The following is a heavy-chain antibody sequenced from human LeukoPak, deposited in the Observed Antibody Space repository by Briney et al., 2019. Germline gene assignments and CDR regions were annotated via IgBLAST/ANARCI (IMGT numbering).Heavy chain of an antibody. D-gene: IGHD5-24*01. V-gene: IGHV3-30*18. Sequence: PGGSLRLSCAVSGFTFSSYGMHWVRQAPGKGLEWVAVISYDGSNKYYADSVKGRFTISRDNSKNTLYLQMNSLRAEDTAVYYCAKAGRGGYNHFDYWGQGTLVTVSS. J-gene: IGHJ4*02. CDR3: AKAGRGGYNHFDY. CDR2: ISYDGSNK. CDR1: GFTFSSYG.